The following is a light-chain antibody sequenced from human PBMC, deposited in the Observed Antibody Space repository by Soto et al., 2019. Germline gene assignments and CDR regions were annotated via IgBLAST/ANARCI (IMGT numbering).Light chain of an antibody. CDR1: SSDVGGYNY. J-gene: IGLJ3*02. CDR3: SSYAGSNNLGV. Sequence: QSALTQPPSASGSPGQSVTISCTGTSSDVGGYNYVSWYQLHPGKAPKLMIYEVSKRPSGVPDRFSGSKSGNTASLTVSGLQAEDEADYYCSSYAGSNNLGVFGGGTKLTVL. CDR2: EVS. V-gene: IGLV2-8*01.